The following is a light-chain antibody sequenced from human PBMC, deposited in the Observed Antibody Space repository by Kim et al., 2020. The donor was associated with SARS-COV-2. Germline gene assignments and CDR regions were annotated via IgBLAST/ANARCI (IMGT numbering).Light chain of an antibody. CDR1: QDSSRY. Sequence: AYVGDRVTITCRASQDSSRYLNRYHQKPAKAPKLLIHTASSLQSCVPSRFPGSGSETDFTLTISSLQPEDFATYYCQQTYSAPRTFGQGTKVDIK. J-gene: IGKJ1*01. CDR2: TAS. V-gene: IGKV1-39*01. CDR3: QQTYSAPRT.